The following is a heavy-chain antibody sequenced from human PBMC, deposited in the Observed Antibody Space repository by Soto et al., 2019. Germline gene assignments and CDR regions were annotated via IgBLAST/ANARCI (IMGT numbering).Heavy chain of an antibody. V-gene: IGHV3-21*05. Sequence: GGSLRLSCAASGFTFGSYSMNWVRQAPGKGLEWVSYISSSGSSIYYADSVKGRFTISRDNAKNSLYLQMNSLRAEDTAVYYCARDDISSWSRGDYWGQGTLVTVSS. J-gene: IGHJ4*02. CDR2: ISSSGSSI. D-gene: IGHD6-13*01. CDR1: GFTFGSYS. CDR3: ARDDISSWSRGDY.